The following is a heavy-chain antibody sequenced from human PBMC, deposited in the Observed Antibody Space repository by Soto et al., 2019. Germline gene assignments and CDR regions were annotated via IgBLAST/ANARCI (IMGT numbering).Heavy chain of an antibody. D-gene: IGHD2-21*01. CDR3: ALGLFNAGDAFDI. CDR2: IIPIFGTA. Sequence: ASVKVSCKASGGTFSSYAISWVRQAPGQGLEWMGGIIPIFGTANYAQKFQGRVTITADESTSTAYMELSSLRSEDTAVYYCALGLFNAGDAFDIWGQGTMVTVSS. CDR1: GGTFSSYA. V-gene: IGHV1-69*13. J-gene: IGHJ3*02.